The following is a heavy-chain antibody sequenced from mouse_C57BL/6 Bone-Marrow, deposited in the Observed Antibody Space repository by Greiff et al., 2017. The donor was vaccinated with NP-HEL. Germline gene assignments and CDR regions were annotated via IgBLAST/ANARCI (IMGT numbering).Heavy chain of an antibody. CDR3: ARDWGRVPFAY. V-gene: IGHV5-4*01. Sequence: EVKVEESGGGLVKPGGSLKLSCAASGFTFSSYAMSWVRQTPEKRLEWVATISAGGSYTYYPDNVKGRFTISRDNAKTNLYLQMSHLKSEDTAMYYCARDWGRVPFAYWGQGTLVTVSA. CDR1: GFTFSSYA. J-gene: IGHJ3*01. CDR2: ISAGGSYT. D-gene: IGHD3-3*01.